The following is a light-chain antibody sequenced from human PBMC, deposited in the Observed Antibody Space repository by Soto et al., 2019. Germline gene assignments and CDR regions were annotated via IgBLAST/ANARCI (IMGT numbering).Light chain of an antibody. CDR2: GAS. Sequence: ETVLTQSPFTLSVAPGERTTRSCRASQSVSSNLAWYQQKPGQPPRLLIYGASTRATGIPARFSGSGSGREFTLTISSLQSPDFAVYYCQQYNNLPPLTFGGGTKVDIK. V-gene: IGKV3-15*01. CDR1: QSVSSN. CDR3: QQYNNLPPLT. J-gene: IGKJ4*01.